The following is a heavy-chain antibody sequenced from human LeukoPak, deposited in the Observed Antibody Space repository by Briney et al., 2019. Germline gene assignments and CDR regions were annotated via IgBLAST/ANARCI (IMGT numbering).Heavy chain of an antibody. Sequence: GGSLRLSCAASGFTFSDYNMRWIRQAPGKGLEWVSSISRSGSTKYYADSVKGRFTISRDNAKNSLFLQMNSLRAEDTAVYYCASVGGWFLWGQGTLVTVSS. CDR1: GFTFSDYN. V-gene: IGHV3-11*01. D-gene: IGHD3-16*01. CDR2: ISRSGSTK. J-gene: IGHJ4*02. CDR3: ASVGGWFL.